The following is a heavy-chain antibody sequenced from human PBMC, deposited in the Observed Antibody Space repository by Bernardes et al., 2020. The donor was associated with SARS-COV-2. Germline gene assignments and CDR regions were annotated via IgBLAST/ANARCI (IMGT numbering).Heavy chain of an antibody. CDR3: AHRQCILWWCNWFDP. V-gene: IGHV2-5*02. CDR2: IYWDDDK. CDR1: GFSLSTSGVG. Sequence: SGPTLVKPTQTLTLTCTFSGFSLSTSGVGVGWIRQPPGKALEWLALIYWDDDKRYSPSLKSRLTITKDTSKNQVVLTMTNVDPVDTATYYCAHRQCILWWCNWFDPWGQGTLVTVSS. D-gene: IGHD2-21*01. J-gene: IGHJ5*02.